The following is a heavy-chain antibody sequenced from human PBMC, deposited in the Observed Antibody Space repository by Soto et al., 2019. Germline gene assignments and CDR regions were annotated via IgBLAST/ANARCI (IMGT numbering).Heavy chain of an antibody. CDR3: AKQTRGNPNCYFDC. J-gene: IGHJ4*02. D-gene: IGHD1-1*01. CDR1: GFTFTSYA. CDR2: ISGSGGST. V-gene: IGHV3-23*01. Sequence: PGGSLRLSCAASGFTFTSYAMSWVRQAPGKGLEWVSAISGSGGSTYYADSVKGRFTISRDNSKNTLYLQMNSLRAEDTAVYYCAKQTRGNPNCYFDCWGQGTLVTVSS.